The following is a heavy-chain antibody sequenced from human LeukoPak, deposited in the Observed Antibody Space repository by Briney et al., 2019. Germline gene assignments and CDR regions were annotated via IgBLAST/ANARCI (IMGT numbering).Heavy chain of an antibody. CDR1: GYTFTGYY. CDR2: INPNSGGT. D-gene: IGHD6-19*01. V-gene: IGHV1-2*02. CDR3: ARDTPEQWLARIAFDI. J-gene: IGHJ3*02. Sequence: ASVKVSCKASGYTFTGYYMHWVRQAPGQGLEWMGWINPNSGGTNYAQKFQGRVTMTRDTSISTAYMELSRLRSDDTAVYYCARDTPEQWLARIAFDIWGQGTMVAVSS.